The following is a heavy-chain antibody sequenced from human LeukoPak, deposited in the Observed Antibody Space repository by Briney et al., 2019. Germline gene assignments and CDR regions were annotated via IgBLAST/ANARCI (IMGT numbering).Heavy chain of an antibody. CDR3: ARDVLR. CDR1: GFTFSSYW. Sequence: GGSLRLSCAASGFTFSSYWMHWVRQAPGKGLEWVSSISSSNSYIYNADSVKGRFTISRDNAKNSLYLQMNSLRAEDTAVYYCARDVLRWGQGTLVTVSS. V-gene: IGHV3-21*01. CDR2: ISSSNSYI. J-gene: IGHJ4*02.